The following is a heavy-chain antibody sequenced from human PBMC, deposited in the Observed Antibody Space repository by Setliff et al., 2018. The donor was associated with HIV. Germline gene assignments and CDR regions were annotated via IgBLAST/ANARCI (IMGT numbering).Heavy chain of an antibody. D-gene: IGHD2-8*02. CDR1: GDSISRSRYY. V-gene: IGHV4-39*01. J-gene: IGHJ4*02. CDR2: FYYSGST. Sequence: SETLSLTCVVSGDSISRSRYYWGWIRQPPGKGLEWIGSFYYSGSTSYNPSLKSRVTISGDTSKNQVSLRLSSVTAADTAVYYCTVYNTGSSKDHYWGQGTPVTVSS. CDR3: TVYNTGSSKDHY.